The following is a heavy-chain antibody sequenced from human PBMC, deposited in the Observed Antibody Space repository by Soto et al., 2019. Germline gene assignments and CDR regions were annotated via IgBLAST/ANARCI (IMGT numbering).Heavy chain of an antibody. Sequence: GGSLRLSCAASGFTFSSYSMNWVRQAPGKGLEWVSSISSSSSYIYYADSVKGRFTISRDNAKNSLYLQMNSLRAEDTAVYYCARAPMTLYYYDSSGTFDYWGQGTLVTSPQ. CDR2: ISSSSSYI. D-gene: IGHD3-22*01. V-gene: IGHV3-21*01. J-gene: IGHJ4*02. CDR1: GFTFSSYS. CDR3: ARAPMTLYYYDSSGTFDY.